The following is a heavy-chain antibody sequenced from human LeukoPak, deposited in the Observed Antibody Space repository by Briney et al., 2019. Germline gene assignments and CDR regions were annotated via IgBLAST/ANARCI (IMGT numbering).Heavy chain of an antibody. Sequence: SETLSLTCTVSGGSISSYYWSWIRQPPGKGLEWIGYIYYSGSTNYNPSLKSRVTISVDTSKNQFSLKLSSVTAAEAAVYYCAREGRYRYGYNEYHSYMDIWGKGTTVTISS. D-gene: IGHD5-24*01. CDR1: GGSISSYY. CDR2: IYYSGST. V-gene: IGHV4-59*01. J-gene: IGHJ6*03. CDR3: AREGRYRYGYNEYHSYMDI.